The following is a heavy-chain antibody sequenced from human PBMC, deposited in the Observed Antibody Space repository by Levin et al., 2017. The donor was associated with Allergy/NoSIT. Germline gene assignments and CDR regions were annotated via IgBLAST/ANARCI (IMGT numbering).Heavy chain of an antibody. Sequence: GESLKISCTASGFTFGDYAMSWFRQAPGKGLEWVGFIRSKAYGGTTEYAASVKGRFTISRDDSKSIAYLQMNSLKTEDTAVYYCTRDGFGVVTGPSQTFDYWGQGTLVTVSS. CDR3: TRDGFGVVTGPSQTFDY. CDR2: IRSKAYGGTT. D-gene: IGHD3-3*01. J-gene: IGHJ4*02. CDR1: GFTFGDYA. V-gene: IGHV3-49*03.